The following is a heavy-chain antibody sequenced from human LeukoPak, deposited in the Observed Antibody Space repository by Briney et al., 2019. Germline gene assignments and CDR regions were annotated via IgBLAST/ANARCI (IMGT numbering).Heavy chain of an antibody. J-gene: IGHJ4*02. CDR1: GGSISSSSYY. CDR2: IYYSGST. CDR3: ARDPRGSPTYCGGDCYSTYFDY. Sequence: SETLSLTCTVSGGSISSSSYYWGWIRQPPGKGLEWIGSIYYSGSTYYNPSIKSRVTISVDTSKNQFSLKLTSVTAADTAVYYCARDPRGSPTYCGGDCYSTYFDYWGQGTLVTVSS. D-gene: IGHD2-21*02. V-gene: IGHV4-39*07.